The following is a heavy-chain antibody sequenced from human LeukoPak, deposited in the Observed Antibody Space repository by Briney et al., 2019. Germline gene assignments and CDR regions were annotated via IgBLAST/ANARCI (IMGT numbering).Heavy chain of an antibody. V-gene: IGHV1-24*01. J-gene: IGHJ4*02. Sequence: ASVKDSCKVSGYTLTELSMHWVRQAPRKGLEWMGGFDPEDGETIYAQKFQGRVTMTEDTSTDTAYMELSSLRSEDTAVYYCATRYDFWSGYNLYYFDYWGQGTLVTVSS. CDR1: GYTLTELS. D-gene: IGHD3-3*01. CDR2: FDPEDGET. CDR3: ATRYDFWSGYNLYYFDY.